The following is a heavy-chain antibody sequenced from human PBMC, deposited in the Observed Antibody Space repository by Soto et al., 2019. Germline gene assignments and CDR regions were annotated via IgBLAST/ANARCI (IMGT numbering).Heavy chain of an antibody. CDR1: GYTFTSYG. Sequence: GASVKVSCKASGYTFTSYGISWVRQAPGQGLEWMGWISAYNSNTNYAQKLQGRVTMTTDTSTSTAYMELRSLRSDDTAVYYCAREEYYYDSSGYYQNWFGPWGQGTLVTVSS. CDR3: AREEYYYDSSGYYQNWFGP. V-gene: IGHV1-18*04. J-gene: IGHJ5*02. CDR2: ISAYNSNT. D-gene: IGHD3-22*01.